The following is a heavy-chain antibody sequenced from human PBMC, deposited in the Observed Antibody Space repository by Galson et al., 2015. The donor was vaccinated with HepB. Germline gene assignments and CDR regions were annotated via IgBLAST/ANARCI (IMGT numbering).Heavy chain of an antibody. CDR1: GYSFTSYG. CDR2: ISGYNGRA. J-gene: IGHJ3*02. D-gene: IGHD6-13*01. Sequence: PVKVSCKASGYSFTSYGVTWVRQAPGQGLQWMGWISGYNGRAIYAQEFQDRVTLTTDTSTTTASMEVRRLTSDDTAIYYCARDLAAETTDAFDIWGQGTMVIVSS. CDR3: ARDLAAETTDAFDI. V-gene: IGHV1-18*01.